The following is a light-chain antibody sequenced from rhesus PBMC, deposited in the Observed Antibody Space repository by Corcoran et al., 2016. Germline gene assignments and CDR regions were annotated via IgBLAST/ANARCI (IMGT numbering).Light chain of an antibody. CDR3: QQCNYSPWT. J-gene: IGKJ1*01. V-gene: IGKV1-66*01. Sequence: DIQMTQSPSSLSASVGDRVTINWRASQGVNNYLSWYQQKPGKEPKPLIYYASRLETGIPSRFRGSRYETHYTLPIRRLQPQDIAPDYCQQCNYSPWTCAQGTKVKIK. CDR1: QGVNNY. CDR2: YAS.